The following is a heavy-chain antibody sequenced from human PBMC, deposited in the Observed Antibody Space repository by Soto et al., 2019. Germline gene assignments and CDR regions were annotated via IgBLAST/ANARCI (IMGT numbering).Heavy chain of an antibody. CDR2: IIPIIGVT. CDR1: GDTFNSYV. D-gene: IGHD3-16*01. J-gene: IGHJ4*02. V-gene: IGHV1-69*17. Sequence: QVQLVQSGAEVKRAGSSVKVSCESSGDTFNSYVISWVRQAPGQGLEWMGGIIPIIGVTHYVQKFQGRVTISALSSTGTAYMELTNLGFEDTALYYCARESLGAKGADHWGQGTLVTVSS. CDR3: ARESLGAKGADH.